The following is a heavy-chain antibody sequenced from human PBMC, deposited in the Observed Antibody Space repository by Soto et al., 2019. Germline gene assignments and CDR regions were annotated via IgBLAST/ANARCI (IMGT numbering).Heavy chain of an antibody. CDR1: GGSIISGFYS. CDR3: ARGSDGVWNWFDP. Sequence: PSETVSLTCAVSGGSIISGFYSWSCIRQPPGQGLEWIGYIYNSGNTYYNPSLMSRVTISVDRSQNHFSLKLTSVTAADTAVYYCARGSDGVWNWFDPWGQGTQVTVSS. V-gene: IGHV4-30-2*01. J-gene: IGHJ5*02. D-gene: IGHD2-21*02. CDR2: IYNSGNT.